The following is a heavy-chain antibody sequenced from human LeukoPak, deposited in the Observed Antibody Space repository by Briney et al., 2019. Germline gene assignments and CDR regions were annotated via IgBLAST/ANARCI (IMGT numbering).Heavy chain of an antibody. D-gene: IGHD4-23*01. V-gene: IGHV3-20*04. CDR1: GFTFDDYG. CDR3: ARVRSVGGNPHAFNI. CDR2: INWNGGST. J-gene: IGHJ3*02. Sequence: GGSLRLSCAASGFTFDDYGMSWVRQAPGKGLEWVSGINWNGGSTGYADSVKGRFTISRDNAKNSLYLQMNSLRVEDTALYYCARVRSVGGNPHAFNIWGQGTMVTVSS.